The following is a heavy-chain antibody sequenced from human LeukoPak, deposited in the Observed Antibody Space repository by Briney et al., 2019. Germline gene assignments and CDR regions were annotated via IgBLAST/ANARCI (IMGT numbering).Heavy chain of an antibody. D-gene: IGHD3-10*01. V-gene: IGHV3-30-3*01. CDR1: GFTFSSYA. Sequence: PGGSLRLSCATSGFTFSSYAMHWVRQAPGKGLEWVAVISYDGSNKYYADSVKGRFTISRDNSKNTLYLQMNSLRAEDTAVYYCARATSPYGSGSYRLDYWGQGTLVTVSS. CDR3: ARATSPYGSGSYRLDY. J-gene: IGHJ4*02. CDR2: ISYDGSNK.